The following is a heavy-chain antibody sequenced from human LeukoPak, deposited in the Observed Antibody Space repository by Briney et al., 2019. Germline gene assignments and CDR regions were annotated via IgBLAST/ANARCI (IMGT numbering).Heavy chain of an antibody. V-gene: IGHV4-34*01. CDR3: ARGGRIQLWSSFDY. D-gene: IGHD5-18*01. CDR2: INHSGST. CDR1: GVSFSGYY. J-gene: IGHJ4*02. Sequence: KSSETLSLTCAVYGVSFSGYYWSWLRQPPGKGLEWVGEINHSGSTNYNPSLKSRVTISVDTSKNQFSLTLSSVTAAAPPVFYCARGGRIQLWSSFDYWGQGTLVTVSS.